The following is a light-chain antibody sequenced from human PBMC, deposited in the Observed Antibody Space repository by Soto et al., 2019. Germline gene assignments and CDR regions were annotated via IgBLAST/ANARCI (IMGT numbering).Light chain of an antibody. CDR2: EVF. V-gene: IGLV2-8*01. Sequence: QSALTQPPYASGSPGDSLTIFCTGTINDIGAYNYVSWYQQHPGKAPKLLIYEVFRRPSGVPDRFSGSRSGNTASLTVSGLQPEDEADYYCSSYAGRETGVFGTGTKVTVL. CDR1: INDIGAYNY. J-gene: IGLJ1*01. CDR3: SSYAGRETGV.